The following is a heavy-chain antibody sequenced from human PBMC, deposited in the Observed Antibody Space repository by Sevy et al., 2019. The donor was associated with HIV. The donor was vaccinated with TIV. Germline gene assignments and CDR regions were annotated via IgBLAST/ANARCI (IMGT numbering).Heavy chain of an antibody. V-gene: IGHV3-15*05. CDR1: GFIFSHYG. Sequence: GGSLRLSCTASGFIFSHYGIHWVRQAPGKGLEWVGRIKGKTDGETTDYAAPVKGRFIISRDDSGKTVYVQLNSVKTEDTAMYFCTTRPYGSIIDYWGQGTLVTVSS. J-gene: IGHJ4*02. CDR3: TTRPYGSIIDY. D-gene: IGHD3-10*01. CDR2: IKGKTDGETT.